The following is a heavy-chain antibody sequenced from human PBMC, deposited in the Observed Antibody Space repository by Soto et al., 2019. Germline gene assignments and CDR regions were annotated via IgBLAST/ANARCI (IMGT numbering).Heavy chain of an antibody. CDR3: ARDGGMHSGGIDY. J-gene: IGHJ4*02. V-gene: IGHV1-69*01. Sequence: QVQRVQSGAEVKKPGSSVKVSCKASGGTFSSYSINWVRQAPGQGLEWMGEIIPIFGTANYAQKFQGRVTITADESTSTAYMELSSLRSEDTAVYYCARDGGMHSGGIDYWGQGTLVTVSS. CDR1: GGTFSSYS. CDR2: IIPIFGTA. D-gene: IGHD1-26*01.